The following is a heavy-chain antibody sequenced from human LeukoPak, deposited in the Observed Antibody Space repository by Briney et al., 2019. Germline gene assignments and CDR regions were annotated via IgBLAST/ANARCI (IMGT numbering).Heavy chain of an antibody. D-gene: IGHD6-6*01. J-gene: IGHJ1*01. V-gene: IGHV3-30*18. CDR3: AKALQSMAAPNFQH. CDR2: ISYDGSNK. Sequence: GGSLRLSCAASGFTFSSYGMHWVRQAPGKGLEWVAVISYDGSNKYYADFVKGRFTISRDNSKNTLYLQMNSLRAEDTAVYYCAKALQSMAAPNFQHWGQGTLVTVSS. CDR1: GFTFSSYG.